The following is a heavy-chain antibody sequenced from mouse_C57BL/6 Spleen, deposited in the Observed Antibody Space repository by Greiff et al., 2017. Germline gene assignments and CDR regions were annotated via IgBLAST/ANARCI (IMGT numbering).Heavy chain of an antibody. Sequence: EVKLVESGEGLVKPGGSLKLSCAASGFTFSSYAMSWVRQTPEKRLEWVAYLSSGGDYIYYAATVKGRFTISRDNARNTLYLQMSSLKSEDTAMYYCTRDPGSSYDYAMDYWGQGTSVTVSS. D-gene: IGHD1-1*01. CDR1: GFTFSSYA. J-gene: IGHJ4*01. V-gene: IGHV5-9-1*02. CDR3: TRDPGSSYDYAMDY. CDR2: LSSGGDYI.